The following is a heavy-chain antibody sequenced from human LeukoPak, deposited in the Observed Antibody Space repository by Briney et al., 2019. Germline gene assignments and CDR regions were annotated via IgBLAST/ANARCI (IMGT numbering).Heavy chain of an antibody. V-gene: IGHV3-23*01. CDR2: ISGTSDTT. Sequence: PGGSLRLACAASGFIFKNYAMSWVRQAPGKGLEWVSIISGTSDTTRYGDSVRGRFTTSRDNPRNTLYLQMNSLRVDDTAVYYCAKADAPIGGAFLISGQGTMVIVSS. CDR1: GFIFKNYA. D-gene: IGHD2-21*01. CDR3: AKADAPIGGAFLI. J-gene: IGHJ3*02.